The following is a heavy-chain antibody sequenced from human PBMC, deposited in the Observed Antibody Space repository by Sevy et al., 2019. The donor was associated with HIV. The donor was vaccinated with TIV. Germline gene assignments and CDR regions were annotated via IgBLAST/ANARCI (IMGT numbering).Heavy chain of an antibody. J-gene: IGHJ3*02. CDR1: GFTFSSYA. Sequence: GGSLRLSCAASGFTFSSYAMHWVRQAPGKGLEWVALISYDGSNKYYADSVKGRFTISRDNSKNTLYLQMNSLRAEDTAVYYCARDPGSDAFDIWGQGTMVTVSS. CDR2: ISYDGSNK. V-gene: IGHV3-30-3*01. CDR3: ARDPGSDAFDI.